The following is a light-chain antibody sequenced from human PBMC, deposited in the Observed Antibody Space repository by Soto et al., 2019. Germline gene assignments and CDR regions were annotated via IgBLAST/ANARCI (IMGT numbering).Light chain of an antibody. CDR1: QGISND. J-gene: IGKJ4*01. Sequence: DIQMTQSPSSLSASAGDRVTITCRASQGISNDLAWYQQEPGKVPKLLICAASTLQSGVPSRFSGSGSGTDFTLTISSLQPEAVATYYCQKYNSAPLTFGGGTKVEIK. CDR3: QKYNSAPLT. V-gene: IGKV1-27*01. CDR2: AAS.